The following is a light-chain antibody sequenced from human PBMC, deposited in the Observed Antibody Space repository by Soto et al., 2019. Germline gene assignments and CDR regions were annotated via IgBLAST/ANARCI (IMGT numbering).Light chain of an antibody. Sequence: EIVMTQSPATLSVSPGERATLSCRASQSVSINLAWYQQKPGQAPRLLIYGASTRATGTPSRFSGSGSGTEFTLTISSLQSEDFAVYDCQQYNNWPLTFGGGTKVEIK. CDR3: QQYNNWPLT. V-gene: IGKV3-15*01. J-gene: IGKJ4*01. CDR1: QSVSIN. CDR2: GAS.